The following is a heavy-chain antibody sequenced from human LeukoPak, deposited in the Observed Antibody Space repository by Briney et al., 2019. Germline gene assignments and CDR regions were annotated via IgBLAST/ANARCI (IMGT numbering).Heavy chain of an antibody. CDR2: LSYTGKT. CDR1: GVSVSTSH. D-gene: IGHD2/OR15-2a*01. Sequence: PSETLSLTCNVSGVSVSTSHWNWIRQRPGKGLEWIGCLSYTGKTDYNPSLKSRVSISLGSSNNHFSLKPTSVTAADTAVYYCSEGYFEPFDHWGQGILVTVSS. CDR3: SEGYFEPFDH. V-gene: IGHV4-59*02. J-gene: IGHJ4*02.